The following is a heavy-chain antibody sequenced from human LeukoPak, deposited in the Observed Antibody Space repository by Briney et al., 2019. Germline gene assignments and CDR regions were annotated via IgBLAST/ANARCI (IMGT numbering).Heavy chain of an antibody. V-gene: IGHV3-9*01. CDR1: GFTFDDYA. J-gene: IGHJ5*02. CDR2: ISWYSGSI. D-gene: IGHD2-2*01. Sequence: GRSVTRYCAACGFTFDDYAMHWLRPAPGKGLEGVLGISWYSGSIGYADSVKGRFTISRDNAKNSLYLQMNSLRADDTALYYCAKGGYCSRTSCYVSWFDLWGEGTLVTVSS. CDR3: AKGGYCSRTSCYVSWFDL.